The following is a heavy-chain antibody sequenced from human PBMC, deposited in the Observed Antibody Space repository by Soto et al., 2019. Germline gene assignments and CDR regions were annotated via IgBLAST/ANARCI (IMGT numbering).Heavy chain of an antibody. CDR3: ANSRFLPGIAVALDFDY. J-gene: IGHJ4*02. Sequence: SLRLSCAASGFTFSSYGMHWVRQAPGKGLEWVAVISYDGSNKYYADSVKGRFTISRDNSKNTLYLQMNSLRAEDTAVYYCANSRFLPGIAVALDFDYWGQGTLVTVSS. V-gene: IGHV3-30*18. CDR2: ISYDGSNK. D-gene: IGHD6-19*01. CDR1: GFTFSSYG.